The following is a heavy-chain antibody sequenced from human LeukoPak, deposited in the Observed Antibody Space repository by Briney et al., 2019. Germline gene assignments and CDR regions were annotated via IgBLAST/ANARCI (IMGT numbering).Heavy chain of an antibody. D-gene: IGHD2-8*01. Sequence: GGSLRLSCAASGFTFSSYAMSWVRQAPGTGLEWVSTITGNGGYTYYADFVEGRFTISRDNSKNTLYLQMNSLRAEDTAVYYCARDNGEWRLNWFDHWGQGTLVTVSS. V-gene: IGHV3-23*01. CDR2: ITGNGGYT. CDR1: GFTFSSYA. J-gene: IGHJ5*02. CDR3: ARDNGEWRLNWFDH.